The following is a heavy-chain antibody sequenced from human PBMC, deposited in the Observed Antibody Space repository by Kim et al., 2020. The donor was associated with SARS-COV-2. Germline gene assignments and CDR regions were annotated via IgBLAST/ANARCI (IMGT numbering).Heavy chain of an antibody. Sequence: GGSLRLSCAASGFTFSSYSMNWVRQAPGKGLEWVSSISSSSSYIYYVDSVKGRFTISRDNAKNSLYLQMNSLRAEDTAVYYCARTRSHAFDIWGQGTMVTVSS. D-gene: IGHD4-17*01. V-gene: IGHV3-21*01. CDR1: GFTFSSYS. CDR2: ISSSSSYI. J-gene: IGHJ3*02. CDR3: ARTRSHAFDI.